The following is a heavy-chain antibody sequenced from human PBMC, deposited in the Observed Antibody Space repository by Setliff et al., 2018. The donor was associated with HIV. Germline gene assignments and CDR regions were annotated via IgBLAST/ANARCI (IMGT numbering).Heavy chain of an antibody. V-gene: IGHV1-24*01. J-gene: IGHJ4*02. CDR1: GYTLAELS. CDR3: AIDMVGGWLRPMPDF. CDR2: FDPEDGET. Sequence: ASVKVSCKVSGYTLAELSMHWVRQAPGKGLEWMGGFDPEDGETIYAQKFQGRVSMTEEKSTDTAYMELSGLRSEDTAVYYCAIDMVGGWLRPMPDFWGQGALVTVSS. D-gene: IGHD2-2*01.